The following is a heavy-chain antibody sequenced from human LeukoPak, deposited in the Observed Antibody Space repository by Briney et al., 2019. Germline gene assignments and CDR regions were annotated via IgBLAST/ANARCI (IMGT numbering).Heavy chain of an antibody. J-gene: IGHJ4*02. D-gene: IGHD5-18*01. V-gene: IGHV3-49*04. CDR3: TRDPDNVDTAMAIDY. Sequence: PGGSLRLSCTASGFTFGDYAMSWVRQAPGKGLEWVGFIRSKAYGGTTEYAASVKGRFTISRDDSKSIAYLQMNSLKTEDTAVYYCTRDPDNVDTAMAIDYWGQGTLVTVSS. CDR1: GFTFGDYA. CDR2: IRSKAYGGTT.